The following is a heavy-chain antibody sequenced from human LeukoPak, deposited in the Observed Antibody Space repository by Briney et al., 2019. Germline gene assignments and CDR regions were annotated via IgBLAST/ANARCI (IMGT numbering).Heavy chain of an antibody. V-gene: IGHV3-9*01. CDR1: GFTFDDYA. J-gene: IGHJ4*02. Sequence: GGSLRLSCAASGFTFDDYAMHWVRQAPGKGLEWVSGISWNSGSIGHADSVKGRFTISRDNAKNSLYLQMNSLRAEDTAVYYCARDSSWFFDYWGQGTLVTVSS. CDR2: ISWNSGSI. CDR3: ARDSSWFFDY. D-gene: IGHD6-13*01.